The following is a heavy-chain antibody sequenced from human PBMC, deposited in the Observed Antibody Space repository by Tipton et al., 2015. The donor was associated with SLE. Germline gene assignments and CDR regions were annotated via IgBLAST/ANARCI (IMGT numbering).Heavy chain of an antibody. Sequence: TLSLTCTVSGLSISSYYWGWIRQPPGKGLEWLGTIYHSGTTYYNPSLKSRLTLSIDTSKNQFSLKLSSVTAADTAVYYCTGVGSGPGTDYWGQGTLVTVSS. D-gene: IGHD6-13*01. CDR1: GLSISSYY. CDR3: TGVGSGPGTDY. J-gene: IGHJ4*02. CDR2: IYHSGTT. V-gene: IGHV4-38-2*02.